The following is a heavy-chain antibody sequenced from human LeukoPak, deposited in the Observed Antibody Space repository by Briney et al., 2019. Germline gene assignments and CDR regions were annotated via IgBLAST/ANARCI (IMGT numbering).Heavy chain of an antibody. CDR1: GFTFRSYG. D-gene: IGHD3-9*01. CDR2: IRFDGNTK. J-gene: IGHJ4*02. V-gene: IGHV3-30*02. CDR3: AKKREPGLAGYGGFEY. Sequence: GGSLRLSCAAFGFTFRSYGMHWVRQAPGKGLEWVAFIRFDGNTKYYADSVKGLFTISRDISKNTLYLQMNSLRAEDTAVYYCAKKREPGLAGYGGFEYWGQGTPVTVSS.